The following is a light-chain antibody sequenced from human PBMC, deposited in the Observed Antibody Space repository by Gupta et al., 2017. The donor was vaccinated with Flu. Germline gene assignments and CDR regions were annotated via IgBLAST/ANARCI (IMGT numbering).Light chain of an antibody. CDR2: GAS. CDR3: QQDNDSPLT. V-gene: IGKV3-20*01. J-gene: IGKJ2*01. Sequence: EIVLTQAPDTLSLSPGERATLSCRASQSVGSGRLAWYQQKPVQAPRLLIYGASSRATAIPDRFSGSGSGTDFTLTISRVEPEDFAVYYCQQDNDSPLTFGQGTKMEIK. CDR1: QSVGSGR.